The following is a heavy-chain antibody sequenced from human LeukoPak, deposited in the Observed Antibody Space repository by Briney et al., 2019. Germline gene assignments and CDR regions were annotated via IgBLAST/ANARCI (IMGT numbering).Heavy chain of an antibody. CDR1: GFTFSSYW. Sequence: PGGSLRLSCAASGFTFSSYWMNWARQAPGKGLEWVASINHNGNVNYNVDSVKGRFTISIDNAKNSLYLQMSNLRAEDTAVYFCARGGGLDVWGQGATVTVSS. CDR2: INHNGNVN. D-gene: IGHD3-16*01. V-gene: IGHV3-7*03. J-gene: IGHJ6*02. CDR3: ARGGGLDV.